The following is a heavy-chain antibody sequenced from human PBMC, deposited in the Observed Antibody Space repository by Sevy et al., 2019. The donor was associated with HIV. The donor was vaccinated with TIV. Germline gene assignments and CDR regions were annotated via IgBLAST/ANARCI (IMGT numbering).Heavy chain of an antibody. CDR1: GGSFSGYY. CDR2: INHSGST. V-gene: IGHV4-34*01. J-gene: IGHJ4*02. D-gene: IGHD6-13*01. CDR3: AGGHRYSSSWYGTRKGGFDY. Sequence: SETLSLTCAVYGGSFSGYYWSWIRQPPGKGLEWIGEINHSGSTNYNPSLKSRVTISVDTSKNQFSLKLSSVTAADTAVYYCAGGHRYSSSWYGTRKGGFDYWGQGTLVTVSS.